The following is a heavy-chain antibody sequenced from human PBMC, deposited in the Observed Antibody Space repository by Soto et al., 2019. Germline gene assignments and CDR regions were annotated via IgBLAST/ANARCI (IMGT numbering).Heavy chain of an antibody. CDR3: ARANDYGGNKGHAFAI. CDR2: IWYDGSNK. J-gene: IGHJ3*02. V-gene: IGHV3-33*08. D-gene: IGHD4-17*01. CDR1: GFTFSSYG. Sequence: GGSLRLSCAASGFTFSSYGMHWVRQAPGKGLEWVAVIWYDGSNKYYADSVKGRFTISRDNSKNTLYLQMNSLRAEDTAVYYCARANDYGGNKGHAFAIWGQGTMVTVSS.